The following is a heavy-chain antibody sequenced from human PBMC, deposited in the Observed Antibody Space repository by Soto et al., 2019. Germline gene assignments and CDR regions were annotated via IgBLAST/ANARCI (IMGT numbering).Heavy chain of an antibody. Sequence: PGGSLRLSCAASGFTFSNAWMNWVRQAPGKGLEWVGRIKSKTDGGTTDYAAPVKGRFTISRDDSKNTLYLQMNSLKTEDTAVYYCTTQPLSITMAPDGMDVWGQGTKVTVSS. V-gene: IGHV3-15*07. CDR2: IKSKTDGGTT. D-gene: IGHD3-10*01. J-gene: IGHJ6*02. CDR1: GFTFSNAW. CDR3: TTQPLSITMAPDGMDV.